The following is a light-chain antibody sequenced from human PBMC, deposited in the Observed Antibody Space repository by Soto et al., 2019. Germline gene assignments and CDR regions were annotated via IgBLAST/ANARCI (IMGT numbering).Light chain of an antibody. V-gene: IGKV3-11*01. J-gene: IGKJ1*01. CDR2: DSS. CDR1: QSVSSY. CDR3: QQRSNWPRT. Sequence: EIVLTQSPATLSLSPGERATLSCRASQSVSSYLAWYQQKPGQAPRLLIYDSSNRAAGIPARFSGSGSGTDFTLTISSLEPEDFAVYYCQQRSNWPRTFGQGNKEEIK.